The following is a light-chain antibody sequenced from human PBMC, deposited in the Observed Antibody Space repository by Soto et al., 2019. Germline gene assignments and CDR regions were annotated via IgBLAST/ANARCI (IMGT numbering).Light chain of an antibody. CDR1: QSISSW. J-gene: IGKJ1*01. V-gene: IGKV1-5*01. Sequence: DIQMTQSPTTLSASVGDRVTITCRASQSISSWLAWYQRKPGKAPKLLIYDASSLESGVPSRFSGSGSGTDFTLTISSLQPEDFATYYCQQSYSNPTWTFGQGTKVDTK. CDR3: QQSYSNPTWT. CDR2: DAS.